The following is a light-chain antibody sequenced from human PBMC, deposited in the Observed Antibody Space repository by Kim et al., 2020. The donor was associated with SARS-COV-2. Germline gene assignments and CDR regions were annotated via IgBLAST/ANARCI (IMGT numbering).Light chain of an antibody. CDR1: QGISSA. V-gene: IGKV1-13*02. Sequence: AIQLTQSPSSLSASVGDRVTITCRASQGISSALAWYQQKPGKAPKLLIYDASSLESGVPSRFSGSGSGKDFTLTISSLQPEDFATYYCQQFNSYLPLTFGGGTKVDIK. CDR2: DAS. J-gene: IGKJ4*01. CDR3: QQFNSYLPLT.